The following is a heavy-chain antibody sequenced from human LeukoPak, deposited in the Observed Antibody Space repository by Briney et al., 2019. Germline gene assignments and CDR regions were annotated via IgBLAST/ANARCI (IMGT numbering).Heavy chain of an antibody. CDR1: GFTFSSYA. J-gene: IGHJ4*02. D-gene: IGHD5-18*01. CDR3: AKGYGYSYEGPLDY. Sequence: GASLRLSCTASGFTFSSYAMSWVRQAPGKGLEWVSAISGSGGSTYYADSVKGRFTISRDNSKNTLYLQMNSLRAEDTAVYYCAKGYGYSYEGPLDYWGQGTLVTVSS. CDR2: ISGSGGST. V-gene: IGHV3-23*01.